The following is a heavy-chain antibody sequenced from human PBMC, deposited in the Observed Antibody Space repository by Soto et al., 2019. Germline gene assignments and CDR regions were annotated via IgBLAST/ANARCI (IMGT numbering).Heavy chain of an antibody. CDR2: ISSSGSTI. CDR3: ARENYDFWSGYYLDY. CDR1: GFTFSDYY. J-gene: IGHJ4*02. Sequence: PGGSLRLSCAASGFTFSDYYMSWIRQAPGKGLEWVSYISSSGSTIYYADSVKGRFTISRDNAKNSLYLQMNSLRAEDTAVYYCARENYDFWSGYYLDYWGQGTLVTVSS. D-gene: IGHD3-3*01. V-gene: IGHV3-11*04.